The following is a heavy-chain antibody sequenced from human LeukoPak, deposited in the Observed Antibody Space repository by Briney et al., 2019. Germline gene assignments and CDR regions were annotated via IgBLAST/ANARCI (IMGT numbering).Heavy chain of an antibody. CDR3: TRDLVRIVVVPAADTRIAAAGTGFDY. J-gene: IGHJ4*02. D-gene: IGHD2-2*01. CDR1: GFTFSNAW. Sequence: GGSLRLSCAASGFTFSNAWMNWVRQAPGKGLEWVGRIKSKTDGGTTDYAAPVKGRFTISRDDSKSIAYLQMNSLKTEDTAVYYCTRDLVRIVVVPAADTRIAAAGTGFDYWGQGTLVTVSS. CDR2: IKSKTDGGTT. V-gene: IGHV3-15*07.